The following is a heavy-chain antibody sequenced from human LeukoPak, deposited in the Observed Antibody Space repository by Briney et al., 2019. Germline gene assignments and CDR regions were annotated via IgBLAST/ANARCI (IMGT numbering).Heavy chain of an antibody. Sequence: PGGSLRLSCAASGFTFSSYSMNWVRQAPGKGLEWVSYISSSSSTIYYADSVKGRFTISRDNAKNSLYLQMNSLRAEDTAVYYCARDVSLYCGGDCPDAFDIWGQGTMVTVSS. J-gene: IGHJ3*02. CDR2: ISSSSSTI. V-gene: IGHV3-48*01. CDR3: ARDVSLYCGGDCPDAFDI. D-gene: IGHD2-21*02. CDR1: GFTFSSYS.